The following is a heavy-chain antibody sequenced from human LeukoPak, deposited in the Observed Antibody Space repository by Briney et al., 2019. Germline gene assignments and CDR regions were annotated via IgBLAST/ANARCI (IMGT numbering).Heavy chain of an antibody. V-gene: IGHV4-34*01. J-gene: IGHJ4*02. Sequence: PSETLSLTCAVYGGSFSGYYWSWIRHPPGKGLELIGEINHSGSTNYNPSLKSRVTISVDTSKNQFSLKLSSVTAADTAVYYCARGYSNWDYWGQGTLVTVSS. D-gene: IGHD4-11*01. CDR2: INHSGST. CDR1: GGSFSGYY. CDR3: ARGYSNWDY.